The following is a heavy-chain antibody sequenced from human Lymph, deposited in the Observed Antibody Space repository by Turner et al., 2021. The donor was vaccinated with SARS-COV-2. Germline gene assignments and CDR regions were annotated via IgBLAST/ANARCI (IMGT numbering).Heavy chain of an antibody. J-gene: IGHJ4*02. CDR3: ARMYSSSLGHFDY. V-gene: IGHV3-33*01. CDR1: GFPFWPYG. CDR2: IWYDGSNK. D-gene: IGHD6-6*01. Sequence: QVQLVESGGGVGQSGRSLRLSCVASGFPFWPYGMYWVRQAPGKGLEGVAVIWYDGSNKYYGDSVKGHFAISRDNSRNTLYLEMSSLRVEGTAVYYCARMYSSSLGHFDYWGQGTLVTVSS.